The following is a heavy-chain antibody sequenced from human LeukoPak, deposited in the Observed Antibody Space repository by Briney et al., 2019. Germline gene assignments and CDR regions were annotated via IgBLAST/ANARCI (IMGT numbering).Heavy chain of an antibody. J-gene: IGHJ4*02. CDR1: GGTFSSYA. CDR3: ARVVAAPGYFDY. Sequence: ASVKVSCKASGGTFSSYAISWVRQAPGQGLEWMGRIIPILGIANYAQKFQGRVTITADKSTSTAYMELSSLRSEDTAVYYCARVVAAPGYFDYWGQGTLVTVSS. D-gene: IGHD6-13*01. CDR2: IIPILGIA. V-gene: IGHV1-69*04.